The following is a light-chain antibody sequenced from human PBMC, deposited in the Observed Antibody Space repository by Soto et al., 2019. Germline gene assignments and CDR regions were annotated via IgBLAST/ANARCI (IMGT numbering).Light chain of an antibody. CDR1: QSVSDNN. CDR3: QQFGSSLYT. V-gene: IGKV3-20*01. J-gene: IGKJ2*01. Sequence: EVVLTQSPVTLSLSPGDRGALSCRASQSVSDNNLAWYQLRPGQAPRLLIYGASRRATGIPDRFSGSGSGTDFTLTISGLEPEDFAVYYCQQFGSSLYTFGQGTKVDIK. CDR2: GAS.